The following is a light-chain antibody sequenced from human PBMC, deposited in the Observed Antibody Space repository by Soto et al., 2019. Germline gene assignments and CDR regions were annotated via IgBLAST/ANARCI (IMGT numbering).Light chain of an antibody. V-gene: IGKV1-39*01. J-gene: IGKJ5*01. CDR1: QIFRNY. Sequence: DIQRPQPPSSLSAPVGAKVSITCRAGQIFRNYLNWYKQKPGKAPKLLINAASILQSGVPSRFSGSGSGTDFTLTISSLQPEDSATYYCQQSHSNAITFGQGTRLEIK. CDR2: AAS. CDR3: QQSHSNAIT.